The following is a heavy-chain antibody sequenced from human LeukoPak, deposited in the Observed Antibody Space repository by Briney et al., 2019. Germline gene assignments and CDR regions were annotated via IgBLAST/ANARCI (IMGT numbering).Heavy chain of an antibody. CDR1: GYSFSNYW. CDR3: ARRLPYPSSGSGGFDY. Sequence: GESLKISCKGSGYSFSNYWIGWVRQMPGKGLEWMGIIYPGDSDTRYSPSFQGQVTFSGDKSISTAYLQWSSLKASDTAMYYCARRLPYPSSGSGGFDYWGQGTLVTVSS. D-gene: IGHD6-13*01. CDR2: IYPGDSDT. J-gene: IGHJ4*02. V-gene: IGHV5-51*01.